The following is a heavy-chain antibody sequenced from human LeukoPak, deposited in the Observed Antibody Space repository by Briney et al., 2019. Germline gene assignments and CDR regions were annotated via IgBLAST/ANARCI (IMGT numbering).Heavy chain of an antibody. J-gene: IGHJ4*02. Sequence: SETLSLTCAVYGGSFSGYYWSWIRQPPGKGLEWIGEINHSGSTNYNPSLKSRVTISVDTSKNQSSLKLSSVTAADTAVYYCARERRAAAAKYYFDYWGQGTLVTVSS. V-gene: IGHV4-34*01. CDR3: ARERRAAAAKYYFDY. CDR1: GGSFSGYY. D-gene: IGHD6-13*01. CDR2: INHSGST.